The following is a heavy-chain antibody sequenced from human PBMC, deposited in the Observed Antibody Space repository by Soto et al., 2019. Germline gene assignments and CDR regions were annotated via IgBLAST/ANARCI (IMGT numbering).Heavy chain of an antibody. CDR2: ISYSGTT. CDR3: EKTYSGNYFHY. J-gene: IGHJ4*02. Sequence: PSETLSLTCTVSGGSINDHYWSWIRQPPGKRLEWIGYISYSGTTTYNPSLKSRVTISVDTSKNQFSLKLSSVTAADTAVYYCEKTYSGNYFHYWGQGTLVTVYS. D-gene: IGHD1-26*01. V-gene: IGHV4-59*11. CDR1: GGSINDHY.